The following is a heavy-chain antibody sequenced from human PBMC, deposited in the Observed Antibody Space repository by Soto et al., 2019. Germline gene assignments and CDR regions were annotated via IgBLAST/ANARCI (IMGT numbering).Heavy chain of an antibody. J-gene: IGHJ5*02. CDR3: ARGLSSGYYSNWFDP. Sequence: SQTLSLTCAISGDSVSSNGAAWNWIRQSPSRGLEWLGRTYYRSKWYNNYAVSVNSRITINPDTSKNQFSLHLNSVTPEDTAVYYCARGLSSGYYSNWFDPWGQGTLVTVSS. CDR1: GDSVSSNGAA. V-gene: IGHV6-1*01. CDR2: TYYRSKWYN. D-gene: IGHD3-22*01.